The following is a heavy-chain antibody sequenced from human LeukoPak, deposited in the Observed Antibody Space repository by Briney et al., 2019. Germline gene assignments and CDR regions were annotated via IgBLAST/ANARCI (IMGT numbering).Heavy chain of an antibody. CDR2: ISGSGGST. Sequence: GGSLRLSCAASGFTFSSYAMSWVRQAPGKGLEWVSAISGSGGSTYYADSVKGQFTISRDSSKNTLYLQMNSLRAEDTAAYYCAKGGSKATVTDDWGQGTLVTVSS. V-gene: IGHV3-23*01. J-gene: IGHJ4*02. CDR1: GFTFSSYA. CDR3: AKGGSKATVTDD. D-gene: IGHD4-17*01.